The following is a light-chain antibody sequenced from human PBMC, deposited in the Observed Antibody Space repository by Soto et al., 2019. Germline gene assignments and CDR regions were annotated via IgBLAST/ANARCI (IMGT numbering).Light chain of an antibody. Sequence: EIVLTQSPGTLSLSPGERATLSCTASQSISGSYLAWYQQKPGQAPRVVIYGVSRRATGIPDRFSGSGSGTDFTLTISRLEPEDFAVYYCQQRSNWPPGFGPGTKVDIK. J-gene: IGKJ3*01. V-gene: IGKV3D-20*02. CDR1: QSISGSY. CDR3: QQRSNWPPG. CDR2: GVS.